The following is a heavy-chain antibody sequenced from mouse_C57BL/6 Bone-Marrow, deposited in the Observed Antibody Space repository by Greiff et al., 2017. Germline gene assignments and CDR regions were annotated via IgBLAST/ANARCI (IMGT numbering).Heavy chain of an antibody. D-gene: IGHD1-1*01. CDR2: ISNLAYSI. Sequence: EVKLVESGGGLVQPGGSLKLSCAASGFTFSDYGMAWVRQAPRKGPEWVAFISNLAYSIYYADTVTGRFTISRENAKNTLYLEMSSLRSEDTAMYYCASSNGSSYEEWYFDVWGTGTTVTVSS. J-gene: IGHJ1*03. CDR3: ASSNGSSYEEWYFDV. CDR1: GFTFSDYG. V-gene: IGHV5-15*01.